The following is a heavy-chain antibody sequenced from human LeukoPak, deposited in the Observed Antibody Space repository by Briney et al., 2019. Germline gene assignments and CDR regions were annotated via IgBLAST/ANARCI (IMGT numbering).Heavy chain of an antibody. CDR2: ISAYNGNT. Sequence: ASVTVSCKASGYTFTSYGSSWVRQAPGQGREWMGWISAYNGNTNYAQKLQGRVTITTDTSTSTAYIELRSLRSDDTDVYYCARCEADSSGYYYWYFDLWGRGTLVSVSS. D-gene: IGHD3-22*01. V-gene: IGHV1-18*01. CDR3: ARCEADSSGYYYWYFDL. CDR1: GYTFTSYG. J-gene: IGHJ2*01.